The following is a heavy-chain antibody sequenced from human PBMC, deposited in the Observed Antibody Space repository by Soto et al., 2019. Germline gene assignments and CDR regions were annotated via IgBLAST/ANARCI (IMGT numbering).Heavy chain of an antibody. J-gene: IGHJ5*02. V-gene: IGHV4-34*01. D-gene: IGHD6-19*01. CDR1: GGSFSGYY. CDR3: ARRFRLGGWYSRSGLDWFDL. CDR2: INHSGST. Sequence: QVQLQQWGAGLLKPSETLSLTCAVYGGSFSGYYWSWIRQPPGKGLAWIGEINHSGSTNYNPSLKSRVTISVDTSKNQFSLKLSSVTAADTAVYYCARRFRLGGWYSRSGLDWFDLWGQGTLVAVSS.